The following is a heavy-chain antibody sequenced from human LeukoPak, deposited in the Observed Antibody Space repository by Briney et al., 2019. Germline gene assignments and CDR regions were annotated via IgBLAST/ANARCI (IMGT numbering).Heavy chain of an antibody. V-gene: IGHV4-34*01. CDR2: INHSGST. J-gene: IGHJ4*02. D-gene: IGHD3-16*01. CDR3: ARGSPSMQLGY. Sequence: SETMSLTCAVYGESFSGYYWSWIRQPPGKGLEWIGEINHSGSTNYNPSLKSRVTISVDTSKNQFSLKLSSVTAADTAVYYCARGSPSMQLGYWGQGTLATVSS. CDR1: GESFSGYY.